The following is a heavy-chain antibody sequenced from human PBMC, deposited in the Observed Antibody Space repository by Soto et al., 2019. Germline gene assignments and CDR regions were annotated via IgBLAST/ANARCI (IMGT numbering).Heavy chain of an antibody. CDR1: GFSLSTSGVG. D-gene: IGHD3-22*01. J-gene: IGHJ4*02. V-gene: IGHV2-5*02. CDR3: AHRVVGYLKSLFDY. CDR2: IYWDDDK. Sequence: QITLKESGPTLVKPTQTLTLTCTFSGFSLSTSGVGVGWIRQPPGKALEWLALIYWDDDKRYSPSLKSRLTITKDTSQNQVVLTMTNMDPVDTATYYCAHRVVGYLKSLFDYWGQGTLVTVSS.